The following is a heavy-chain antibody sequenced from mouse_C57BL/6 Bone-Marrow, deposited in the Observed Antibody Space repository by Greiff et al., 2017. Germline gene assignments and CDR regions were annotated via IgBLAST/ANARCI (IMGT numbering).Heavy chain of an antibody. D-gene: IGHD2-2*01. CDR3: ARLLWLQNYAMDY. CDR1: GFNIKDYY. J-gene: IGHJ4*01. V-gene: IGHV14-2*01. CDR2: IDPEDGET. Sequence: EVQLQESGAELVQPGASVTLSCTASGFNIKDYYMHWVKQRTEQGLEWIGRIDPEDGETKYAPKFQGKATITADTSSNTAYLQLSSLTSEATAVYYCARLLWLQNYAMDYWGQGTSVTVSS.